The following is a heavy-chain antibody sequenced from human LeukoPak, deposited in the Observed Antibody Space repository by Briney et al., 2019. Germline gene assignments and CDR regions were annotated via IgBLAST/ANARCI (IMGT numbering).Heavy chain of an antibody. J-gene: IGHJ4*02. CDR1: GGSISSYY. V-gene: IGHV4-4*09. D-gene: IGHD3-16*02. CDR2: IYTSGST. Sequence: SETLSLTCTVSGGSISSYYWSWIRQPPGKGLEWIGYIYTSGSTNYNPSLKSRVTISVDTSKNQFSLKLSSVTAADTAVYYCARGIMITFGGVIVPRPPDYWGQGTLVTVSS. CDR3: ARGIMITFGGVIVPRPPDY.